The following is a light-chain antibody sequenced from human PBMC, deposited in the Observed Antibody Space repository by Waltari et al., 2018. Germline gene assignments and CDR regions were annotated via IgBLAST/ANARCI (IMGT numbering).Light chain of an antibody. CDR2: RVS. J-gene: IGKJ1*01. V-gene: IGKV2-30*01. Sequence: DVVMNPSPLSLPVTLGQPASISCSSSPSLVSGDGNTYFNWFQQRPGHSPRRLIYRVSNRDSGVPDRFSGSGSGTDFTLRISRVEAEDVGVYYCMQGSHWPWTFGQGTKVEIK. CDR1: PSLVSGDGNTY. CDR3: MQGSHWPWT.